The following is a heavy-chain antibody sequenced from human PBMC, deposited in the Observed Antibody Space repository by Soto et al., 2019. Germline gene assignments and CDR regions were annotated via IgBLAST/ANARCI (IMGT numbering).Heavy chain of an antibody. V-gene: IGHV3-30*03. J-gene: IGHJ6*02. CDR3: ARDDYGMDV. Sequence: GGSLRLSCAASGFTFSSYGMHWVRQAPGKGLEWVAVISYDGSNKYYADSVKGRFTISRDNSKNTLYLQMNSLRAEDTAIYYCARDDYGMDVWGQGTTVTVSS. CDR2: ISYDGSNK. CDR1: GFTFSSYG.